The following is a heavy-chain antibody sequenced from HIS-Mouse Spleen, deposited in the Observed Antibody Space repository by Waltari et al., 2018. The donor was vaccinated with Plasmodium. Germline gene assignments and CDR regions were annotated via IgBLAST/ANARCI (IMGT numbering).Heavy chain of an antibody. CDR1: GFTFSSYD. V-gene: IGHV3-13*01. CDR3: ARGRWNHAFDI. Sequence: EVQLVESGGGLVQPGGSLRLSCAASGFTFSSYDMHWGRQATGKGCELFSVIGTSGDTFYPGCLKGRFHIPRENAKNSLYLQMNRLIAGDTAVYYCARGRWNHAFDIWGQGTMVTVSS. J-gene: IGHJ3*02. CDR2: IGTSGDT. D-gene: IGHD1-1*01.